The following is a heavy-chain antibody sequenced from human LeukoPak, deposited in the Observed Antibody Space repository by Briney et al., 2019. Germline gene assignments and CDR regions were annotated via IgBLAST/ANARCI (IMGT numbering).Heavy chain of an antibody. J-gene: IGHJ5*02. CDR3: ARAGPQYCSSTSCYYGEFDP. V-gene: IGHV4-30-2*01. Sequence: SQTPSLTCAVSGGSISSGGYSWSWIRQPPGKGLGWIGYIYHSGSTYYNPSLKSRVTISVDRSKNQFSLKLSSVTAADTAVYYCARAGPQYCSSTSCYYGEFDPWGQGTLVTVSS. CDR2: IYHSGST. D-gene: IGHD2-2*01. CDR1: GGSISSGGYS.